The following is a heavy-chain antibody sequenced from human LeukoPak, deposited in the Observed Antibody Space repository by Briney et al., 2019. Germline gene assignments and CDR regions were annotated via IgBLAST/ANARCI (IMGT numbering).Heavy chain of an antibody. CDR1: GYTFTSYA. J-gene: IGHJ4*02. CDR2: INAGNGNT. V-gene: IGHV1-3*01. Sequence: ASVTVSCKASGYTFTSYAMHWARQAPGQRLEWMGWINAGNGNTKYSQKFQGRVTITRDTSASTAYMELSSLRSEDTAVYYCARTGIAVAGPFDYWGQGTLVTVSS. D-gene: IGHD6-19*01. CDR3: ARTGIAVAGPFDY.